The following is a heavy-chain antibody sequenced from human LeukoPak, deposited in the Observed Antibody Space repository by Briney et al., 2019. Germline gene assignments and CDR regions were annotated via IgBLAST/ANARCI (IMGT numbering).Heavy chain of an antibody. CDR2: IEQDGREKQDGSEK. Sequence: GGSLRLSCAASGLTFSQNWMSWVRQAPGKGLEWVANIEQDGREKQDGSEKNYVDSVKGRFTISRDNAKNSLYPQMNSLRAEDTAVYYCARSGRGVDSFYFYMDVWGKGTTVTVSS. J-gene: IGHJ6*03. V-gene: IGHV3-7*01. D-gene: IGHD3-10*01. CDR1: GLTFSQNW. CDR3: ARSGRGVDSFYFYMDV.